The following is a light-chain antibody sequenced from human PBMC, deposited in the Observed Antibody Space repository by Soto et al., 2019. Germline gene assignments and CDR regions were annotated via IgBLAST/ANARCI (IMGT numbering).Light chain of an antibody. CDR2: AAS. Sequence: DIQMTQSPSSLSASVGDRVTITCRASQSIRSYLNWYQQKPGQAPLLMIYAASNLQSGVPSRFSGSGSGTDFTLTISSLQPEDFATDYCHQTSNIPFTFGGGTKVEIK. V-gene: IGKV1-39*01. J-gene: IGKJ4*01. CDR3: HQTSNIPFT. CDR1: QSIRSY.